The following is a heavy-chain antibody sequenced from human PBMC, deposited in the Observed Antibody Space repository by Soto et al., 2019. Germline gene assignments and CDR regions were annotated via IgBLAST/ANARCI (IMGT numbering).Heavy chain of an antibody. CDR2: IYYSGST. D-gene: IGHD6-19*01. J-gene: IGHJ4*02. CDR1: GGSISSSSYY. V-gene: IGHV4-39*01. Sequence: QLQLQESCPGLVKPSETLSLTCTVSGGSISSSSYYWGWIRQPPAKGLEWIGSIYYSGSTYYNPSLKSRVTISVDTSKNQFSLKLSSVTAADTAVYYCARHLPARAVASYYFDYWGQGTLVTVSS. CDR3: ARHLPARAVASYYFDY.